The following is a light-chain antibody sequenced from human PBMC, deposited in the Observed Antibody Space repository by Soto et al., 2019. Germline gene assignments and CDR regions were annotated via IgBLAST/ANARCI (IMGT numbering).Light chain of an antibody. CDR2: KAS. J-gene: IGKJ2*01. Sequence: DIQMTQSPSTLSASVGDRVTITCRASQSISSWLAWYQQNPGKAPKLLIYKASSLESGVPSRFSGSGSGTEFTLTISSLQPDDFATYYCQQLGAFGQGTKLEIK. CDR1: QSISSW. V-gene: IGKV1-5*03. CDR3: QQLGA.